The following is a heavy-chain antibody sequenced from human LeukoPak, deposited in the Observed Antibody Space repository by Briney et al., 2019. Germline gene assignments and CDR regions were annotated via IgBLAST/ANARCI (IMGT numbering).Heavy chain of an antibody. J-gene: IGHJ4*02. CDR2: ISSSSSYI. CDR3: AREFKEQWLSNY. Sequence: PGGSLRLSCAASGFTFSSYSMNWVRQAPGKGLEWVSSISSSSSYIYYADSVKGRFTISRDNAKNSLYLQMNSLRAEDTAVYYCAREFKEQWLSNYWGQGTLVTVSS. CDR1: GFTFSSYS. D-gene: IGHD6-19*01. V-gene: IGHV3-21*01.